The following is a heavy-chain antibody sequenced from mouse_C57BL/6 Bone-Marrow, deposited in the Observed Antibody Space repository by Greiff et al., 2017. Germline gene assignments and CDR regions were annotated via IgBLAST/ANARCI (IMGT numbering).Heavy chain of an antibody. V-gene: IGHV14-1*01. CDR1: GFTFTSYC. D-gene: IGHD1-1*01. CDR2: IDPEDGDT. CDR3: TRIGYYGRGWDMED. Sequence: EVQLQQPGAELVKPGASVKLSCTASGFTFTSYCMHWVKQRPGQGLEWIGRIDPEDGDTKYAQKFQGKATLTVDTSSNTAYMQLSSLTSEDTAVYYCTRIGYYGRGWDMEDWGTGTTVTVAS. J-gene: IGHJ1*03.